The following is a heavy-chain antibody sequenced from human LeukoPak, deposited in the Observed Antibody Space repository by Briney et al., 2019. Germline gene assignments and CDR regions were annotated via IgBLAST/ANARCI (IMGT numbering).Heavy chain of an antibody. CDR1: GGSISNYY. CDR3: ASGGSYSDAFDI. Sequence: SETLSLTCTVSGGSISNYYWSWIRQPPGKGLEWIGYIYTSGSTNYNPSLKSRVTISVDTSKNQFSLKLSSVTAADTAVYYCASGGSYSDAFDIWGQGTMVTVSS. CDR2: IYTSGST. J-gene: IGHJ3*02. V-gene: IGHV4-4*09. D-gene: IGHD1-26*01.